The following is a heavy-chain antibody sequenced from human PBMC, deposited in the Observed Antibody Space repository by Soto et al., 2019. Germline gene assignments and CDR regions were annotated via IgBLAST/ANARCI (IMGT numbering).Heavy chain of an antibody. D-gene: IGHD3-10*01. CDR1: GGTFSSYA. CDR2: IIPIFGTA. V-gene: IGHV1-69*01. J-gene: IGHJ4*02. CDR3: ARDPVSGSGSYYLPYYFDY. Sequence: QVQLVQSGAEVKKPGSSVKVSCKASGGTFSSYAISWVRQAPGQGLEWMGGIIPIFGTANYAQKFQGRVTITADESTSTAYMELSSLRSEDTAVYYCARDPVSGSGSYYLPYYFDYWGQGTLVTVSS.